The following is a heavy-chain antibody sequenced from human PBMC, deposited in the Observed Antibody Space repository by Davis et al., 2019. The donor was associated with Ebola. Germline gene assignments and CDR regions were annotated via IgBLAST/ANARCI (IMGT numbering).Heavy chain of an antibody. V-gene: IGHV3-30*04. D-gene: IGHD3-10*01. CDR2: ISYDGSNQ. CDR3: ARERGGF. Sequence: PGGSLRLSCAASGFTFSSYDMHWVRQAPGKGLEWVTVISYDGSNQYYADSVKGRFTISRDNSKNTVYLQMNSLRVEDTAVYYCARERGGFWGQGTLVTGSS. CDR1: GFTFSSYD. J-gene: IGHJ4*02.